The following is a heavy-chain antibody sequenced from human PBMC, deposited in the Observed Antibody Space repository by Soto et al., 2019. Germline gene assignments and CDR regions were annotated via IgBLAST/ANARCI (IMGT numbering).Heavy chain of an antibody. D-gene: IGHD5-12*01. CDR1: GFSLRTRGVA. V-gene: IGHV2-5*02. CDR2: IYWDEDK. CDR3: AHRPRGYAYYFDY. J-gene: IGHJ4*02. Sequence: QITLKESGPTLVKPTQTLTLTYTFSGFSLRTRGVAVGWFRQPPGKALEWLALIYWDEDKWYSPSLKSRLTIADDTSKHQVVLTMTNVDPVDTATYDCAHRPRGYAYYFDYWGQGILVTVSS.